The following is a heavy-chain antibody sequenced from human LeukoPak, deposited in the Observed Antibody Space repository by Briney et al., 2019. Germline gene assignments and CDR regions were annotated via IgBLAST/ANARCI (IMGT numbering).Heavy chain of an antibody. Sequence: GGSLRLSCAASGIAFRSYSMSWVRQAPGKGLEWVSTITDSGGTTYYADSVKGRFTISRDNSKNTLYLQMNSLRAEDMAVYYCARKARELGDYWGQGTLVTVSS. CDR1: GIAFRSYS. J-gene: IGHJ4*02. D-gene: IGHD1-26*01. CDR2: ITDSGGTT. V-gene: IGHV3-23*01. CDR3: ARKARELGDY.